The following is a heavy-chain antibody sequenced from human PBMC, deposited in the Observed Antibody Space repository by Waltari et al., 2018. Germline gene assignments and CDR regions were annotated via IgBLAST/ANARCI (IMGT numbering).Heavy chain of an antibody. J-gene: IGHJ6*02. CDR3: AKSQRRPLVLYGLDV. V-gene: IGHV3-23*01. Sequence: EEQMLESGGGLVQPGGSLRLSCTCPGFTLGTFAMNWVRQVPGKGLEWVSTISSSGADTYYADSVKDRFTISRDNSAETFYLEMNNLRVGDTAMYYCAKSQRRPLVLYGLDVWGQGTAVTVSS. CDR1: GFTLGTFA. D-gene: IGHD2-8*02. CDR2: ISSSGADT.